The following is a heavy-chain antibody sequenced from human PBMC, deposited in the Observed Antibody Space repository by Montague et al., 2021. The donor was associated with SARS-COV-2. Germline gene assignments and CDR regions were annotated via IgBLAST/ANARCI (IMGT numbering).Heavy chain of an antibody. D-gene: IGHD3-10*01. V-gene: IGHV3-11*01. CDR2: ISNTGLDI. Sequence: SRRLSLSASGFTLSDYYMSWIRQAPGKGLEWLSYISNTGLDIKYGDSVKGRFTVSRDIAKNTLYLQMDSLRAEDTAVYYCARVLLGVSHEDYWGQGTLVTVSS. J-gene: IGHJ4*02. CDR1: GFTLSDYY. CDR3: ARVLLGVSHEDY.